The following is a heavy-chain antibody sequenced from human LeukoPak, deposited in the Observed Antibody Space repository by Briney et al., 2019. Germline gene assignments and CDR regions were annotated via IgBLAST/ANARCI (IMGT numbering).Heavy chain of an antibody. V-gene: IGHV3-21*01. CDR1: GFTFSNYS. J-gene: IGHJ3*02. Sequence: PGGSLRLSCAASGFTFSNYSINWIRQAPGKGLEWVSSISSSSSYIYYADSVKGRFTISRDNAKNSLYLLMNSLRAEDTAVYYCARDRNSDSRGYYDEDAFDIWGQGTMVTVSS. CDR2: ISSSSSYI. CDR3: ARDRNSDSRGYYDEDAFDI. D-gene: IGHD3-22*01.